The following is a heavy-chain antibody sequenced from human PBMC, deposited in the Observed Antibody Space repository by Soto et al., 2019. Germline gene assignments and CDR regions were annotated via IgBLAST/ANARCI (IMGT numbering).Heavy chain of an antibody. V-gene: IGHV1-69*13. CDR3: ARSPPDRPEYFQH. CDR2: IIPIFGTA. CDR1: GGTFSSYA. J-gene: IGHJ1*01. Sequence: SVEVSCKASGGTFSSYAISWVRQAPGQGLEWMGGIIPIFGTANYAQKFQGRVTITADESTSTAYMELSSLRSEDTAVYYCARSPPDRPEYFQHWGQGTLVTVSS.